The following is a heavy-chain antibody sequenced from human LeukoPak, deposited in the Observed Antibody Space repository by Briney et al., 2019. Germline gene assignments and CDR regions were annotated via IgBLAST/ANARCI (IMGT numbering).Heavy chain of an antibody. CDR3: AKRITVAGTFDY. D-gene: IGHD6-19*01. CDR2: ISGGGTST. Sequence: SGGSLRLSCAASGFTFSSYGMSWVRQAPGKGPEWVSAISGGGTSTYYADSVKGRFTISRDNSKNTLYLQMNSLRAEDTAVYYCAKRITVAGTFDYWDQGTLVTVSS. J-gene: IGHJ4*02. V-gene: IGHV3-23*01. CDR1: GFTFSSYG.